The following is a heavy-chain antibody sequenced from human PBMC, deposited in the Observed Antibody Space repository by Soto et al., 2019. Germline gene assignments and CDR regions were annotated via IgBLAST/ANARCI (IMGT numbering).Heavy chain of an antibody. CDR1: GGTFSSYA. D-gene: IGHD4-17*01. Sequence: SVKVSCQASGGTFSSYAICWVRQAPGQGLEWMGGIIPIFGTANYSQKFQGRVTITADESTSTAYMELSSLRSEDTAVYYCSRGDYGDYYFDYWGQGTLVTVSS. CDR3: SRGDYGDYYFDY. J-gene: IGHJ4*02. CDR2: IIPIFGTA. V-gene: IGHV1-69*13.